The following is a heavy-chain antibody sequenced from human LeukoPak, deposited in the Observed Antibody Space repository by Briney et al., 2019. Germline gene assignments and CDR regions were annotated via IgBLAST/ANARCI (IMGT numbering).Heavy chain of an antibody. CDR1: GFTVSSDY. V-gene: IGHV3-53*05. CDR3: ARNWFDP. Sequence: GGSLRLSCAASGFTVSSDYMSWVRQAPVKGLGWVSVIYSGGSTYYADSVKGRFTISRDKSKNTVYLQMNSLRFEDTAMYYCARNWFDPWGQGTLVTVSS. J-gene: IGHJ5*02. CDR2: IYSGGST.